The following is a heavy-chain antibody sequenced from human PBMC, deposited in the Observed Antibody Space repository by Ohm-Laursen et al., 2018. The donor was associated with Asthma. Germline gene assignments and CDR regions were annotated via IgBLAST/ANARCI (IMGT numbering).Heavy chain of an antibody. CDR1: GFTFSNFA. V-gene: IGHV3-30-3*01. J-gene: IGHJ4*02. D-gene: IGHD3-22*01. CDR2: ITSDGSWT. CDR3: ASQPYDSSGYYFAY. Sequence: SLRLSCAASGFTFSNFAMHWVRQAPGKGLEWVSIITSDGSWTSYADSVKGRFTISRDNSKNTLYLQMNSLRAEDTAVYYCASQPYDSSGYYFAYWGQGTLVTVSS.